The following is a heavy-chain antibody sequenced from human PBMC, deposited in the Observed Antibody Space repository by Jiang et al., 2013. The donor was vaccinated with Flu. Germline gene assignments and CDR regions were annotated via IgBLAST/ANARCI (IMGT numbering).Heavy chain of an antibody. D-gene: IGHD2-8*02. Sequence: AEVKKPGASVKVSCKASGYTFTSYDINWVRQATGQGLEWMGWLNPDSGNAGYAQKFQGRVTMTRNISISTAHMDLSSLRSEDTAVYYCARGERSTGFDFWGQGTLVTVSS. J-gene: IGHJ4*02. CDR3: ARGERSTGFDF. CDR2: LNPDSGNA. CDR1: GYTFTSYD. V-gene: IGHV1-8*01.